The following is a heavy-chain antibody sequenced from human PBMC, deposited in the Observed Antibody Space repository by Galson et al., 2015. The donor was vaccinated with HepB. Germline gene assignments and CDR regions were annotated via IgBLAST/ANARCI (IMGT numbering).Heavy chain of an antibody. CDR2: TYYTPKWNN. CDR1: GDSVSSSRAA. J-gene: IGHJ5*02. CDR3: AKAGYSTSWGFDP. Sequence: CAISGDSVSSSRAAWNWIRQSPSRGLEWLGRTYYTPKWNNDYADSVKSRITINPDTSKNRFSLQLNSVTPEDTAVYYCAKAGYSTSWGFDPWGQGTLVTVPS. D-gene: IGHD6-13*01. V-gene: IGHV6-1*01.